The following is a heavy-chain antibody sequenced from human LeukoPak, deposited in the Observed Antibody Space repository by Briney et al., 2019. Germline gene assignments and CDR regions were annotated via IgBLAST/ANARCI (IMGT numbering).Heavy chain of an antibody. D-gene: IGHD3-22*01. CDR2: ISYDGSNK. J-gene: IGHJ3*02. V-gene: IGHV3-30*04. CDR3: ARDGSYYYDSSGYFAAFDI. Sequence: GGTLRLSCAASGFTFSSYAMHWVRQAPGKGLEWVAVISYDGSNKYYADSVKGRFTISRDNSKNTLYLQMNSLRAEDTAVYYCARDGSYYYDSSGYFAAFDIWGQGTMVTVSS. CDR1: GFTFSSYA.